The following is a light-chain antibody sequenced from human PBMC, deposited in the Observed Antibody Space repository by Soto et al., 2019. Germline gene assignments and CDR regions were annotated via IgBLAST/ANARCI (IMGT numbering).Light chain of an antibody. V-gene: IGKV3-20*01. Sequence: EIVLTQSPGTLSLSPGERATLSCRASQSVSSSYLAWYQQKPGQAPRLLLYGASSRATGSPQRFSGSGSGTDFTLTISRLQPEDVAVYYCQQYDSSLGLTFGGGTKVEIK. CDR3: QQYDSSLGLT. CDR2: GAS. CDR1: QSVSSSY. J-gene: IGKJ4*01.